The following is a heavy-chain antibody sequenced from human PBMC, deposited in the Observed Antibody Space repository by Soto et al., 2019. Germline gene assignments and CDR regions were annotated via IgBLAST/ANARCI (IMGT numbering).Heavy chain of an antibody. Sequence: GGSLRLSCATSGFTFSDHYMTWIRQAPGKGLELISYISPGGRYTNYGDSVKGRFTISRDNAKNSLFLQVNTLRDEDTAVYYCSRGRGGGVFEQWGQETLVIVS. J-gene: IGHJ4*02. CDR1: GFTFSDHY. D-gene: IGHD2-21*01. CDR3: SRGRGGGVFEQ. V-gene: IGHV3-11*05. CDR2: ISPGGRYT.